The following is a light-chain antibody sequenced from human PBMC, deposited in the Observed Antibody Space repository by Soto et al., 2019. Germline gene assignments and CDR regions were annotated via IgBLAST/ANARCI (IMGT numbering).Light chain of an antibody. CDR1: QSVSSSY. V-gene: IGKV3-20*01. CDR3: QQYGSSPLT. Sequence: EIVLPPSPGTLSLSPGERATLSCRASQSVSSSYLAWYQQKPGQAPRLLIYGASSRATGIPDRFSGSGSGTDFTLTISRLEPEDFAVYYCQQYGSSPLTFGGGTRLEIK. CDR2: GAS. J-gene: IGKJ5*01.